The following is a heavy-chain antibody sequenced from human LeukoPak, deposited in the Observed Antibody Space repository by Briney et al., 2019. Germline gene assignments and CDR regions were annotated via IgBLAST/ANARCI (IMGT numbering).Heavy chain of an antibody. CDR2: INPNSGGT. V-gene: IGHV1-2*02. J-gene: IGHJ4*02. CDR1: GGTFSSYA. D-gene: IGHD3-22*01. Sequence: GASVKVSCKASGGTFSSYAISWVRQAPGQGLEWMGWINPNSGGTNYAQKFQGRVTMTRDTSISTAYMELSRLRSDDTAVYYCARDYYYDFDYWGQGTLVTVSS. CDR3: ARDYYYDFDY.